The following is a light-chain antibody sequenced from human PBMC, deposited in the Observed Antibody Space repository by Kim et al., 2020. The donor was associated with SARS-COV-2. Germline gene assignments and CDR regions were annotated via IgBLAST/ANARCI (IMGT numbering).Light chain of an antibody. CDR2: QDN. V-gene: IGLV3-1*01. CDR1: KLGDKY. J-gene: IGLJ2*01. CDR3: QAWDSSTVV. Sequence: VSPGKTASITCSGDKLGDKYACWYQQKPGQSPVLVIYQDNKRPSGIPERFSGSNSGNTATLTISGTQAMDEADYYCQAWDSSTVVFGGGTQLTVL.